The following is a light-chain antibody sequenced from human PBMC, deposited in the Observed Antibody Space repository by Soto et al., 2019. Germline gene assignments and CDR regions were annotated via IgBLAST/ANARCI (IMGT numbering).Light chain of an antibody. V-gene: IGKV3-20*01. CDR2: GAS. Sequence: EIVLTQSPGTLSLSPGERATLSCRASQSVSSSYLVWYQQKPGQALRLLISGASSRATGIPDRFSGSGSGTDFTLTISRLEPEDFAVYYCQQHTSSPHMYTFGQGTKLEIK. J-gene: IGKJ2*01. CDR1: QSVSSSY. CDR3: QQHTSSPHMYT.